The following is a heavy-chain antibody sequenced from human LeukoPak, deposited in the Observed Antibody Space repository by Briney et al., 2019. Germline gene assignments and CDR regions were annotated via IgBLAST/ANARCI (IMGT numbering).Heavy chain of an antibody. Sequence: PGRSLRLSCAASGFIFSSYAIHWVRQAPGKGLEWVAVISSDGSKKNYADSVKGRFTISRDNSKNTLYLQMNSLRTDDTAVYYCARDPERVYDSSGCYFGYFDFWGQGTLVAVSS. V-gene: IGHV3-30-3*01. CDR1: GFIFSSYA. CDR3: ARDPERVYDSSGCYFGYFDF. CDR2: ISSDGSKK. J-gene: IGHJ4*02. D-gene: IGHD3-22*01.